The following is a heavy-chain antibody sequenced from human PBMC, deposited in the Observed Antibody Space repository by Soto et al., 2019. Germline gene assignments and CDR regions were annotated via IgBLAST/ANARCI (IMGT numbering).Heavy chain of an antibody. Sequence: QVQLVESGGGVVQPGRSLRLSCAASGFTFSSYAMHWVRQAPGKGLEWVAVISYDGSNKYYADSVKGRFTISRDNSKNTLYLQMNSLRAEDTAVYYCAREAYYYDSSGYYYAMRLGYFDYWGQGTLVTVSS. CDR2: ISYDGSNK. CDR1: GFTFSSYA. CDR3: AREAYYYDSSGYYYAMRLGYFDY. J-gene: IGHJ4*02. D-gene: IGHD3-22*01. V-gene: IGHV3-30-3*01.